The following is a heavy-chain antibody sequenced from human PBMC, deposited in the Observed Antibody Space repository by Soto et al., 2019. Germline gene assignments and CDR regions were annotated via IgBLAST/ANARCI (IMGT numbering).Heavy chain of an antibody. CDR3: ARDVSDSSGYRLGEFDY. Sequence: GGSLRLSCAASGFTFSSYAMHWVRQAPGKGLEWVAVISYDGSNKYYADSVKSRFTISRDNSKNTLYLQMNSLRAEDTAVYYCARDVSDSSGYRLGEFDYWGQGTLVTVSS. CDR1: GFTFSSYA. D-gene: IGHD3-22*01. CDR2: ISYDGSNK. V-gene: IGHV3-30-3*01. J-gene: IGHJ4*02.